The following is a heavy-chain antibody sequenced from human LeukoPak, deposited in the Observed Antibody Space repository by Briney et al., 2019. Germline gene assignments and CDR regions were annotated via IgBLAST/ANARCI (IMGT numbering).Heavy chain of an antibody. J-gene: IGHJ5*02. D-gene: IGHD2-21*02. CDR1: GGSFSGYY. Sequence: SETLSLTCAVYGGSFSGYYWSWIRQPPGKGLEWIGEINHSGSTNYNPSLKSRVTISVDTSKNQFSLKLSSVTAADTAVYYCARGVSVGVVVTAGWFDPWGQGTLVTVSS. CDR2: INHSGST. CDR3: ARGVSVGVVVTAGWFDP. V-gene: IGHV4-34*01.